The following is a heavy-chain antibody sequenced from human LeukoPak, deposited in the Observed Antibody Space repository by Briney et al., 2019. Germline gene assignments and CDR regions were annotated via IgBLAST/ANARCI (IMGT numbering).Heavy chain of an antibody. V-gene: IGHV3-11*04. CDR1: GFTFSDYY. J-gene: IGHJ3*02. CDR3: ARGAEQFHDAFDI. CDR2: ISSSIDSTI. Sequence: GGSLRLSCTASGFTFSDYYMSWIRQAPGKGLEWVSYISSSIDSTIYYADSVKGRFTISRDNAQNSLFLQMNSLRAEDTAVYYCARGAEQFHDAFDIWGQGTMVTVSS. D-gene: IGHD1/OR15-1a*01.